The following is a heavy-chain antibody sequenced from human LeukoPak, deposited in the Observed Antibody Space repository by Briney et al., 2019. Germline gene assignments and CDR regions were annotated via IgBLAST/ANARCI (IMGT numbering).Heavy chain of an antibody. V-gene: IGHV1-2*06. D-gene: IGHD3-22*01. CDR3: ASSTQYYYDSSGQYYFDY. Sequence: ASVKVSCKASGYTFTGYYMHWVRQAPGQGVEWRVRINPNIGGTNYAQKFQGRVTMTRDTSISTAYMELSRLRSDDTAVYYCASSTQYYYDSSGQYYFDYWGQGTLVTVSS. J-gene: IGHJ4*02. CDR2: INPNIGGT. CDR1: GYTFTGYY.